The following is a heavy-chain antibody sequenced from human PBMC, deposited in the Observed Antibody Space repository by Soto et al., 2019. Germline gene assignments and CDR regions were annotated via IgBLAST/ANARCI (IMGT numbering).Heavy chain of an antibody. CDR2: IITLFGTA. CDR1: GGTFSIHS. CDR3: AREVGYGDFSAALLD. J-gene: IGHJ4*02. Sequence: VPLMQSGAEGKQPGSSVKVSCKASGGTFSIHSINWVRQAPGQGLEWMGGIITLFGTANYAQNFQGRGTITADPSTSTAYMELNSLRSDDTAVYYCAREVGYGDFSAALLDWGQGTLVPVSS. V-gene: IGHV1-69*01. D-gene: IGHD4-17*01.